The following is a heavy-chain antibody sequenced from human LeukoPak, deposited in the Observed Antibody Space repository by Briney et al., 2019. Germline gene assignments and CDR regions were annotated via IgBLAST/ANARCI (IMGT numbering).Heavy chain of an antibody. V-gene: IGHV3-7*04. CDR3: ARDRTMTTVTDFDS. CDR2: IKQDGSEK. CDR1: GFTFSSYW. D-gene: IGHD4-17*01. Sequence: GGSLRLSCAASGFTFSSYWMSWVRQAPGKGLEWVANIKQDGSEKYYVDSVKGRFTISRDNAKNSLYLQMNSLRAEDTALYYCARDRTMTTVTDFDSWGQGTLVTVSS. J-gene: IGHJ4*02.